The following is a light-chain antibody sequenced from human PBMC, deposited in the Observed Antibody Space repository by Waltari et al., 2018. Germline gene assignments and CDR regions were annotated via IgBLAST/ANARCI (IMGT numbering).Light chain of an antibody. CDR3: QHYVRLPAT. CDR1: QSVSRS. J-gene: IGKJ1*01. V-gene: IGKV3-20*01. CDR2: GAS. Sequence: IVLTQSPGTLSLSPGERATLSCRASQSVSRSLPWYQQKPGQAPNLPIYGASTRATVIPDRFTGSGSGTDFSLTISSLEPEDFAIYFCQHYVRLPATFGQGTKVEIK.